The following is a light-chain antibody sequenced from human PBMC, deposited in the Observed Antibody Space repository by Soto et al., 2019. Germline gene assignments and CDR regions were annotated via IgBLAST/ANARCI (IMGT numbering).Light chain of an antibody. Sequence: EVVMTQSPASLSVSPGERATISCRASESVSTNLAWYQQKPGQAPRLLIYAASTRATGIPARFSGSGSGTESTLTISSLQSEDFAVYYCQQYDIATGVGGGTKVDIK. CDR1: ESVSTN. V-gene: IGKV3-15*01. J-gene: IGKJ4*01. CDR2: AAS. CDR3: QQYDIATG.